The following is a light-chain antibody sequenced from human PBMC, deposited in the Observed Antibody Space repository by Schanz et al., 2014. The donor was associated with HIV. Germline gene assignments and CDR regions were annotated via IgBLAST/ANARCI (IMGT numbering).Light chain of an antibody. CDR3: SSYSTSDTLV. CDR2: DVS. CDR1: SSDVGGYNY. V-gene: IGLV2-11*01. Sequence: SALTQPRSVPGSPGQSVTISCTGTSSDVGGYNYVSWYQQHPDRAPKLMIYDVSRRPSGVSDRFSGSKSGNTASLTISGLQAEDETDYYCSSYSTSDTLVFGGGTKVTVL. J-gene: IGLJ2*01.